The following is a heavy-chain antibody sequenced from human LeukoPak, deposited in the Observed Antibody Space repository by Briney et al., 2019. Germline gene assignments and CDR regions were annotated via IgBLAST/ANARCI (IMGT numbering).Heavy chain of an antibody. CDR2: VHLDGRT. D-gene: IGHD3-3*01. V-gene: IGHV4-4*02. CDR3: AREGGFYRPLDY. J-gene: IGHJ4*02. Sequence: TWAPLPLSCDVSGGSLTSTNWWTWVSPPPGKGLEWIGEVHLDGRTNYNPSLNSRLIMSVDLPENHISLKLTSVTAADTAVYYCAREGGFYRPLDYSGQGTLVTVSS. CDR1: GGSLTSTNW.